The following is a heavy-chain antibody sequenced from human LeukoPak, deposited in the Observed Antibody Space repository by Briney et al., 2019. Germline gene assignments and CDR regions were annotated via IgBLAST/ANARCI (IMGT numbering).Heavy chain of an antibody. Sequence: KPSETLSLTCTVSGGSISSYYWSWIRQPPGKGLEWIGYIYYSGSTNYNPSLKSRVTISVDTSKNQFSLKLSSVTAADTAVYYCASYPSSGSLDYWGQGTLVTVSS. J-gene: IGHJ4*02. CDR2: IYYSGST. CDR3: ASYPSSGSLDY. CDR1: GGSISSYY. V-gene: IGHV4-59*01. D-gene: IGHD1-26*01.